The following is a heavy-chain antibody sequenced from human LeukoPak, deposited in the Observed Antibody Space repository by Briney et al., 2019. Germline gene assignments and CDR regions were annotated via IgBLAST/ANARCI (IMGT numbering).Heavy chain of an antibody. D-gene: IGHD6-19*01. J-gene: IGHJ4*02. CDR1: GDTFTSYA. Sequence: ASVTVSYKASGDTFTSYAMTWVRQAPGQGLEWMGWISAYNGNTNYAQKVQGRVTMTTDTPTSTAYMELRSLRSDDTAVYYCARDLAGAYYFDYWGQGTLVTVSS. CDR3: ARDLAGAYYFDY. CDR2: ISAYNGNT. V-gene: IGHV1-18*01.